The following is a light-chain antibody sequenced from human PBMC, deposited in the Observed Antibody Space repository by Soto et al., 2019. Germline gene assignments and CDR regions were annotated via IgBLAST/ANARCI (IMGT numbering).Light chain of an antibody. CDR2: AAS. Sequence: DIQMTQSPSSLSASVGDRVTITCRASQTISTYLNWYQQKPGKAPELLINAASSLQSGVPSRFSGSGSGTDFTLTITSLQPEDFATYYCQQSYSAPFTFGPGTKLEIK. CDR3: QQSYSAPFT. CDR1: QTISTY. V-gene: IGKV1-39*01. J-gene: IGKJ2*01.